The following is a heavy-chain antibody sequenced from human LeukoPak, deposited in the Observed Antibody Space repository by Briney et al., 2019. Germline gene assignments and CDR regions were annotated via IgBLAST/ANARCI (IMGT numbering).Heavy chain of an antibody. V-gene: IGHV1-69*05. CDR3: ARVQQLVNNWFDP. D-gene: IGHD6-13*01. CDR2: IIPIFGTA. J-gene: IGHJ5*02. Sequence: SVKVSCKASGGTFSSYAISWVRQAPGQGLEWMGGIIPIFGTANYAQKFQGRVTITTDESTSTAYMELSSLGSEDTAVYYCARVQQLVNNWFDPWGQGTLVTVSS. CDR1: GGTFSSYA.